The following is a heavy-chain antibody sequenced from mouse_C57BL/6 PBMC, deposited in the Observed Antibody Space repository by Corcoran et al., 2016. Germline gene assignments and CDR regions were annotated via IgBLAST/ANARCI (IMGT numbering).Heavy chain of an antibody. Sequence: QIQLVQSGPELKKPGETVKISCKASGYTFTTYGMSWVKQAPGKGLKWMGWINTYSGVPTYADDFKGRFAFSLETSASTAYLQINILKNEDTATYFCARRGAQATERFAYWGQGTLVTVSA. D-gene: IGHD3-2*02. V-gene: IGHV9-3*01. J-gene: IGHJ3*01. CDR2: INTYSGVP. CDR3: ARRGAQATERFAY. CDR1: GYTFTTYG.